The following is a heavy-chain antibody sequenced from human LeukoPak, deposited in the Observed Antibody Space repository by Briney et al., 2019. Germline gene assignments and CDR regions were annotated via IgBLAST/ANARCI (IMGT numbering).Heavy chain of an antibody. CDR3: ARGSSGWYHYYYMDV. Sequence: GASVEVSCKASGGTFSSYAISWVRQAPGQGLEWMGGIIPIFGTANYAQKFQGRVTITADESTSTAYMELSSLRSEDTAVYYCARGSSGWYHYYYMDVWGKGTTVTVSS. V-gene: IGHV1-69*13. D-gene: IGHD6-19*01. J-gene: IGHJ6*03. CDR2: IIPIFGTA. CDR1: GGTFSSYA.